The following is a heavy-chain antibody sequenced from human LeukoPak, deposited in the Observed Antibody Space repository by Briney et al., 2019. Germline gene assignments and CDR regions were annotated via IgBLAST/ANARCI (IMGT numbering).Heavy chain of an antibody. Sequence: SQTLSLTCTVSGGSISSGGYYWSRIRQHPGKGLEWIGYIYYSGSTYYNPSLKSRVTISVDTSKNQFSLKLSSVTAADTAVYYCARDGSGSYYRDAFDIWGQGTMVTVSS. V-gene: IGHV4-31*03. D-gene: IGHD3-10*01. CDR2: IYYSGST. CDR1: GGSISSGGYY. J-gene: IGHJ3*02. CDR3: ARDGSGSYYRDAFDI.